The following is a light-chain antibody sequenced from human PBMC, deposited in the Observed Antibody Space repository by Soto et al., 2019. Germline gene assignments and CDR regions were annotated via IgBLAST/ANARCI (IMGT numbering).Light chain of an antibody. V-gene: IGKV3-15*01. J-gene: IGKJ1*01. CDR1: QSVRSN. CDR3: QQYNNWPLT. CDR2: AAS. Sequence: ITMTQSPATLSVSPGEWATLSCRASQSVRSNLAWYQQRPGEAPRLLIYAASTRATGIPARYSGSGSGTEFTLTIDSLQSEDFEVYYCQQYNNWPLTFGQGTKVDNK.